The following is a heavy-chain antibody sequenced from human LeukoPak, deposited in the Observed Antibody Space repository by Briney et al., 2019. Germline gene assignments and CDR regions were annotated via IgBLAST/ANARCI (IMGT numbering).Heavy chain of an antibody. CDR1: GGSISSSNW. CDR3: ARAYFSSWYMNWFDP. CDR2: IYHSGST. J-gene: IGHJ5*02. D-gene: IGHD6-13*01. V-gene: IGHV4-4*02. Sequence: SGTLSLTCAASGGSISSSNWWSWIRQPPGKGLEWIGEIYHSGSTNYNPSLKSRVTISVDKSKTQFSLKLSSVPAADTAVYYCARAYFSSWYMNWFDPWGQGTLVTVSS.